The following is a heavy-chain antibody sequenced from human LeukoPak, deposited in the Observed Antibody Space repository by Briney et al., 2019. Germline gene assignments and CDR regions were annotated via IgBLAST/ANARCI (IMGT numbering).Heavy chain of an antibody. CDR2: MNPNSGNT. V-gene: IGHV1-8*01. J-gene: IGHJ6*03. CDR3: ARGLATLNLERRRYYYYMDV. Sequence: ASVKVSCKASGYTFTSYDINWVRQATGQGLEWMGSMNPNSGNTGYAQKFQGRVTMTRNTSISTAYMELSSLRSEDTAVYYCARGLATLNLERRRYYYYMDVWGKGTTVTISS. D-gene: IGHD1-1*01. CDR1: GYTFTSYD.